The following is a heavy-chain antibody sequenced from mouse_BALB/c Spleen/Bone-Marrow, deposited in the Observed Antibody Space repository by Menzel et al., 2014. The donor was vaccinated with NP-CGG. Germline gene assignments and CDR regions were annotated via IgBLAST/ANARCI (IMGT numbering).Heavy chain of an antibody. CDR1: GYTFTSSW. CDR3: ARHHRYAYYFDY. CDR2: IHPNIGNT. J-gene: IGHJ2*01. V-gene: IGHV1S130*01. Sequence: HVQLQQSGSVLVRPGASVKLSCKASGYTFTSSWMHWARQRPGQGLEWIGEIHPNIGNTNYNEKFKGKATLTVDTSSSTXYXXXSSLTAEDSAVYYCARHHRYAYYFDYWGXGTTLTVSS. D-gene: IGHD2-14*01.